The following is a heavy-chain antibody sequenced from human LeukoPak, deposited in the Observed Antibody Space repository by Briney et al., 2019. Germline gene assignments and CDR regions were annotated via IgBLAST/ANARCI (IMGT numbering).Heavy chain of an antibody. CDR3: ARGPSQLWLDY. V-gene: IGHV1-69*04. Sequence: PVKVSCKASGGTFSSYAISWVRQAPGQGLEWMGRIIPILGIANYAQKFQGRVTITADKSTSTAYMELSSLRSEDTAVYYCARGPSQLWLDYWGQGTLVTVSS. J-gene: IGHJ4*02. D-gene: IGHD5-18*01. CDR1: GGTFSSYA. CDR2: IIPILGIA.